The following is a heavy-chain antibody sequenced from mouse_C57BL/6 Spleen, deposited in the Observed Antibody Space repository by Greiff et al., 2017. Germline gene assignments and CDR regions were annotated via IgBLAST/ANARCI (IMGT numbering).Heavy chain of an antibody. J-gene: IGHJ1*03. Sequence: EVQLVESGPGLVKPSQSLSLTCSVTGYSITSGYYWNWIRQFPGNKLEWMGYISYDGSNNYNPSLKNRSSITRDTSKNQFFLQLNSVTTEDTATYYCARDANWWYFDVWGTGTTVTVSS. D-gene: IGHD4-1*01. V-gene: IGHV3-6*01. CDR1: GYSITSGYY. CDR2: ISYDGSN. CDR3: ARDANWWYFDV.